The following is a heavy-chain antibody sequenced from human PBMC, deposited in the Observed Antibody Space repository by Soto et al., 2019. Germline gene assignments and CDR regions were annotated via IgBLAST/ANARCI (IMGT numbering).Heavy chain of an antibody. D-gene: IGHD5-18*01. Sequence: QVQLVESGGGVVQPGRSLRLSCAASGFTFRSYGMHWVRQAPGKGLEWVAVISNDGSNKYYADSVKGRFTISRDTSKNPLYLQMNSLRAEDTAVYYCAKDYSAWCMGVWGQGTTVTVSS. CDR3: AKDYSAWCMGV. J-gene: IGHJ6*02. V-gene: IGHV3-30*18. CDR1: GFTFRSYG. CDR2: ISNDGSNK.